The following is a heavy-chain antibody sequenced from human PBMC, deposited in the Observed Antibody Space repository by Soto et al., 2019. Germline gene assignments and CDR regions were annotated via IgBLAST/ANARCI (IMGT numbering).Heavy chain of an antibody. Sequence: SETLSLTCTVSGGSISSSSYYWGWIRQPPGKGLEWIGSIYYSGSTYYNPSLKSRVTISVDTSKNQFSLKLSSVTAADTAVYYCARQSYGSWEVYYFDYWGQGTLVTVSS. D-gene: IGHD6-13*01. V-gene: IGHV4-39*01. CDR3: ARQSYGSWEVYYFDY. CDR2: IYYSGST. CDR1: GGSISSSSYY. J-gene: IGHJ4*02.